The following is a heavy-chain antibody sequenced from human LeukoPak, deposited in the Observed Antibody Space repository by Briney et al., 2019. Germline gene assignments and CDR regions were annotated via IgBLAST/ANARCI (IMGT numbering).Heavy chain of an antibody. CDR3: ARESKTYDGSGYYHDS. CDR2: IYTSGST. V-gene: IGHV4-4*07. Sequence: SETLSLTCTVSGGSITSYWSWIRQPAGKGLEWIGRIYTSGSTDYNPSLRSRVAMSVDTSKNQFSLKLWSVTAADTAVFYCARESKTYDGSGYYHDSWGQGTLVTVSS. J-gene: IGHJ4*02. D-gene: IGHD3-22*01. CDR1: GGSITSY.